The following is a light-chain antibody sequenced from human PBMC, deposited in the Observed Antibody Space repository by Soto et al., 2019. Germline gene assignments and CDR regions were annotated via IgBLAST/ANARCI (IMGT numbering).Light chain of an antibody. CDR3: QVWDSRSAV. V-gene: IGLV3-21*04. Sequence: SYELAQPPSVSVAPGMTARITCGGTNIGGKSVHWHQQKPGQAPILVIYYDSARPSGLPERFSGSNSGNTATLTISRVEAGDEAYYYCQVWDSRSAVFGGGTRLTVL. CDR1: NIGGKS. J-gene: IGLJ7*01. CDR2: YDS.